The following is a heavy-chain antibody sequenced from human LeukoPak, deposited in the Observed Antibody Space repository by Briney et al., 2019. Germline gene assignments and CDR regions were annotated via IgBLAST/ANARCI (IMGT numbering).Heavy chain of an antibody. J-gene: IGHJ4*02. D-gene: IGHD6-13*01. CDR2: IYTSGST. CDR3: ARSTAAGEFFDY. V-gene: IGHV4-4*07. Sequence: SETLSLTCTVSGGSISSYYWSWIRQPAGEGLEWIGHIYTSGSTNYNPSLKSRVTMSVDTSKNQFSLKLSSVTAADTAVYYCARSTAAGEFFDYWGQGTLVTVSS. CDR1: GGSISSYY.